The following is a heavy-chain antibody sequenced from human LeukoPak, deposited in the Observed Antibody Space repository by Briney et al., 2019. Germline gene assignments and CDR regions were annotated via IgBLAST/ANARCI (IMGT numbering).Heavy chain of an antibody. CDR2: ISNSSSYI. J-gene: IGHJ4*02. Sequence: GGSLRLSCAASGFTFSSYSINWVRQAPGKGLEWVSSISNSSSYIYYADSVKGRFTISRDNAKNSLYLQMNSLRGEDTAVYYCARDHTAMVWGIFDYWGQGTLVTVSS. CDR3: ARDHTAMVWGIFDY. V-gene: IGHV3-21*01. CDR1: GFTFSSYS. D-gene: IGHD5-18*01.